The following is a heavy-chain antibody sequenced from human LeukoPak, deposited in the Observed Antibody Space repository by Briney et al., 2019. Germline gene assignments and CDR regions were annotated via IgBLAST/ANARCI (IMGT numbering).Heavy chain of an antibody. CDR1: GFTFSSYA. J-gene: IGHJ4*02. D-gene: IGHD3-22*01. Sequence: GGSLRLSCAASGFTFSSYAMSWVRQAPRKGLEWVSAISGSGGSTYYADSVKGRFTISRYNSKNTLYLQMNSLGAEHTAVYHCANDVSYYYDQSGGGYWGQGTLVTVSS. CDR2: ISGSGGST. CDR3: ANDVSYYYDQSGGGY. V-gene: IGHV3-23*01.